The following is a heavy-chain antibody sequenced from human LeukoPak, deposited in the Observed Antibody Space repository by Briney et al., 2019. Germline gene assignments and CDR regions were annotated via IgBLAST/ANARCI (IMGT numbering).Heavy chain of an antibody. Sequence: SETLSLTCAVYGGSFSGYYWSWIRQPPGKGLEWIGEINHSGSTNYNPSLKSRVTISVDTSKNKFSLKLSSVVAADTAVYYCASRGRGPDYWGQGTLVTVSS. CDR3: ASRGRGPDY. CDR2: INHSGST. J-gene: IGHJ4*02. V-gene: IGHV4-34*01. CDR1: GGSFSGYY. D-gene: IGHD3-10*01.